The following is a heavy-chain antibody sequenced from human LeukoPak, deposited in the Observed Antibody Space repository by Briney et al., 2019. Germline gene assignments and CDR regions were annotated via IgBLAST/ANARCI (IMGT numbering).Heavy chain of an antibody. CDR1: GGSVSTSSYY. CDR3: ARGLTVTTRYYYYMDV. Sequence: PSETLSLTCTVSGGSVSTSSYYWGWVRQPPGKGLEWIGNIFYSGSTYYSPSLKSRVTISLDTSRNQFSLKLNSVTAADTAVYYCARGLTVTTRYYYYMDVWGKGTTVTISS. D-gene: IGHD4-17*01. CDR2: IFYSGST. J-gene: IGHJ6*03. V-gene: IGHV4-39*07.